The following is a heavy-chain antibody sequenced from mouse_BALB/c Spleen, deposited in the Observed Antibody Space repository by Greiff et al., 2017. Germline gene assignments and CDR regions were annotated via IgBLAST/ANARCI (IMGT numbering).Heavy chain of an antibody. D-gene: IGHD2-14*01. CDR2: IYPGNSDT. CDR3: TRRDRYDGYYAMDY. CDR1: GYTFTSYW. J-gene: IGHJ4*01. Sequence: EVKLMESGTVLARPGASVKMSCKASGYTFTSYWMHWVKQRPGQGLEWIGAIYPGNSDTSYNQKFKGKAKLTAVTSTSTAYMELSSLTNEDSAVYYCTRRDRYDGYYAMDYWGQGTSVTVSS. V-gene: IGHV1-5*01.